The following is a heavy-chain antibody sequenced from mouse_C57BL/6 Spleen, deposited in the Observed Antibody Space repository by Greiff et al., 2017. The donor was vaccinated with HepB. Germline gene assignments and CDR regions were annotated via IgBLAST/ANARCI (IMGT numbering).Heavy chain of an antibody. V-gene: IGHV1-82*01. CDR3: ARHYYGSRGYFDV. CDR2: IYPGDGDT. Sequence: VQLQQSGPELVKPGASVKISCKASGYAFSSSWMNWVKQRPGKGLEWIGRIYPGDGDTNYNGKFKGKATLTADKSSSTAYMQLSSLTSEDSAVYVCARHYYGSRGYFDVWGTGTTVTVSA. CDR1: GYAFSSSW. J-gene: IGHJ1*03. D-gene: IGHD1-1*01.